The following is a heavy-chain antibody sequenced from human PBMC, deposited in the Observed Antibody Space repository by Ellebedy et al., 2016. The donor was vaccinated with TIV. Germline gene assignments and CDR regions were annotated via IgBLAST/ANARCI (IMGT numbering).Heavy chain of an antibody. D-gene: IGHD2-2*01. CDR3: ARGYCSSTSCSSGYYFDY. J-gene: IGHJ4*02. V-gene: IGHV1-69*13. CDR1: GGTFSSYA. CDR2: IIPIFGTA. Sequence: SVKVSXXASGGTFSSYAISWVRQAPGQGLEWMGGIIPIFGTANYAQKFQGRVTITADESTSTAYVELSSLRSEDTAVYYCARGYCSSTSCSSGYYFDYWGQGTLVTVSS.